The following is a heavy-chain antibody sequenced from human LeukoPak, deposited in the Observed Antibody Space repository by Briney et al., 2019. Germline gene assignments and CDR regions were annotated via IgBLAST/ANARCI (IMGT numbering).Heavy chain of an antibody. Sequence: PGGSLRLSCVVSGFTVSSNYMSWVRQAPGKGLEGVSIIYSAGSTFYADSVKGRFTISRDNSKNTLYLQMNSLRAEDTAVYYCASDFYYGSGSYSFDYWGQGTLVTVSS. CDR2: IYSAGST. CDR1: GFTVSSNY. V-gene: IGHV3-53*05. J-gene: IGHJ4*02. CDR3: ASDFYYGSGSYSFDY. D-gene: IGHD3-10*01.